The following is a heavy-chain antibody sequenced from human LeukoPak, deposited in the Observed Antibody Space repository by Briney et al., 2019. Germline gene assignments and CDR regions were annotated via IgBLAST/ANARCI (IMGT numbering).Heavy chain of an antibody. D-gene: IGHD3-22*01. J-gene: IGHJ3*02. Sequence: GGSLRLSCAASGFTFSSYAMHWVRQAPGKGLEWVAVISYDGSNKYYADSVKGRFTISRDNSKNTVYLQMNSLRAEDTAVYYCARDQEDYYDSSGPGTDAFDIWGQGTMVTVSS. CDR2: ISYDGSNK. CDR3: ARDQEDYYDSSGPGTDAFDI. CDR1: GFTFSSYA. V-gene: IGHV3-30-3*01.